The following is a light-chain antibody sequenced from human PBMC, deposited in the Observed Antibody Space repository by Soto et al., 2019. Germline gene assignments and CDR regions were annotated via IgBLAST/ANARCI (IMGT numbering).Light chain of an antibody. CDR1: SSDVGGYNY. CDR3: SSYTSSSTPYV. Sequence: QSLLAKPASVSGSPGQSITISCTGTSSDVGGYNYVSWYQQHPGKAPKLMIYDVSNRPSGVSNRFSGSKSGNTDSLTISGLQAEDEADYYCSSYTSSSTPYVFGTVTKVTVL. CDR2: DVS. J-gene: IGLJ1*01. V-gene: IGLV2-14*01.